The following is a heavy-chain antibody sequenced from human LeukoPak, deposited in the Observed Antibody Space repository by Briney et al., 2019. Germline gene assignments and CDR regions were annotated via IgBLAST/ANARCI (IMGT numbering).Heavy chain of an antibody. D-gene: IGHD2-2*01. CDR2: LNDNGGST. CDR1: GFTVSSNY. J-gene: IGHJ4*02. CDR3: AKLGCSSTLCNINY. Sequence: GGSLRLSCAASGFTVSSNYMSWVRQAPGKGLEWVSGLNDNGGSTYYADSVKGRFTISRDNSKNTLFLQMNSLRAEDTAVYYCAKLGCSSTLCNINYWAQGLQVTVSS. V-gene: IGHV3-23*01.